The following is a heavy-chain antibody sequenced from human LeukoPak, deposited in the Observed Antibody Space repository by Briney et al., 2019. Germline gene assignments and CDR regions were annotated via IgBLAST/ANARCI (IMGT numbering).Heavy chain of an antibody. J-gene: IGHJ4*02. Sequence: SETLSLTCTVSGGSISSYYWSWIRQPPGKGLEWIGYIYYSGSTKYNPSLKSRVTISVDTPKNQFSLKLSSVTAADTAVFYCARGVWYYDCWGQGTLVTVSS. V-gene: IGHV4-59*01. CDR1: GGSISSYY. CDR3: ARGVWYYDC. D-gene: IGHD6-19*01. CDR2: IYYSGST.